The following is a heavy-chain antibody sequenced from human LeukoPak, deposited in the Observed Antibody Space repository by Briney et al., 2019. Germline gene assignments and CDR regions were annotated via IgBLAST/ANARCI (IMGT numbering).Heavy chain of an antibody. CDR2: IYYNGST. CDR1: GGAISSSRHS. Sequence: SETLSLTCTVSGGAISSSRHSWTWIRQPPGKGLEWIGIIYYNGSTYYNPSLKSRVTISVDTPKHQFSLKLSSVTAADIAVYYCATGKVFPTYDFWSGPIDYWGQGTLVTVSS. J-gene: IGHJ4*02. D-gene: IGHD3-3*01. CDR3: ATGKVFPTYDFWSGPIDY. V-gene: IGHV4-39*07.